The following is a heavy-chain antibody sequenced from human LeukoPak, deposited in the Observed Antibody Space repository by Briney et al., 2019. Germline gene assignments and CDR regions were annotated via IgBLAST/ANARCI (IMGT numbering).Heavy chain of an antibody. Sequence: SETLSLTCAVYGGSFSGYYWSWIRQPLGKGLEWIGEINHSGSTNYNPSLKSRVTISVDRSKNQFSLKLSSVTAADTAVYYCARGNHYYDSSGYELPFDYWGQGTLVTVSS. D-gene: IGHD3-22*01. CDR2: INHSGST. CDR3: ARGNHYYDSSGYELPFDY. CDR1: GGSFSGYY. V-gene: IGHV4-34*01. J-gene: IGHJ4*02.